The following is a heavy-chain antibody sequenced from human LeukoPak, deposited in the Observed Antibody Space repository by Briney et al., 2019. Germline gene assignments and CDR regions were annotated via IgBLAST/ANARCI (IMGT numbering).Heavy chain of an antibody. V-gene: IGHV4-39*07. CDR3: ARGPTTVTRAFDY. CDR1: GGSISSSSHY. CDR2: MYYRGST. Sequence: PSETLSLTCTVSGGSISSSSHYWGWIRQPPGKGLEWIGSMYYRGSTYHNPSLKSRVTISVDTSKSQFSLKLSSVTAADTAVYYCARGPTTVTRAFDYWGQGTLVTVSS. D-gene: IGHD4-17*01. J-gene: IGHJ4*02.